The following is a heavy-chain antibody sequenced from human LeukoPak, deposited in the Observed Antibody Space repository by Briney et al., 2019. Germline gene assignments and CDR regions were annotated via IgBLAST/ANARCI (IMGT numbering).Heavy chain of an antibody. CDR2: IYHSGST. CDR1: GGSISSGGYY. Sequence: SQTLSLTCTVSGGSISSGGYYWSWIRQPPGKGLEWIGYIYHSGSTYYNPSLKSRVTISVDRSKNQFSLKLSSVTAADTAVYYCAREKYDILTGYHIDYWGQGTLVTVSS. J-gene: IGHJ4*02. D-gene: IGHD3-9*01. V-gene: IGHV4-30-2*01. CDR3: AREKYDILTGYHIDY.